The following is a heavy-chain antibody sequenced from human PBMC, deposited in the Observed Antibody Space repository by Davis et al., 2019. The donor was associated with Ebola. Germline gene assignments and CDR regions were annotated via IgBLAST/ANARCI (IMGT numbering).Heavy chain of an antibody. D-gene: IGHD1-26*01. CDR2: TSCDGTNK. CDR1: GFTFSNYA. V-gene: IGHV3-30*04. CDR3: ARGLVGATKGFFDY. J-gene: IGHJ4*02. Sequence: GGSLRLSCAASGFTFSNYAMHWVRQPPGQGLERLAVTSCDGTNKYYADSVKGRFTISRDNSKNTLYLQMNSLRAEDTAVYYCARGLVGATKGFFDYWGQGTLVTVSS.